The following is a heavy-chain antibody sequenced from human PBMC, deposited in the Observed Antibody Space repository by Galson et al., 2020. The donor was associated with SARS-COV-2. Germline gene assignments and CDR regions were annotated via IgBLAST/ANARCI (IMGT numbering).Heavy chain of an antibody. CDR2: ISDSGGRT. V-gene: IGHV3-23*01. CDR1: GVTFTTYA. J-gene: IGHJ3*02. CDR3: AKYYYGSSGYSRYAFDI. D-gene: IGHD3-22*01. Sequence: GGSLRLSCAASGVTFTTYAMSRVRQAPGKGLEWVSTISDSGGRTYNADSVKGRFTISRDNSKNTLYLQMNSLRAEDTAVYYCAKYYYGSSGYSRYAFDIWGQGTMVTVSS.